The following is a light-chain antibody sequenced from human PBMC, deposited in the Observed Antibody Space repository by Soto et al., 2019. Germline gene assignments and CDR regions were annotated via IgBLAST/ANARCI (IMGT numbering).Light chain of an antibody. Sequence: EIVLTQSPGTLSLSPGERATLSCRASQSVSSIYLAWYQQKPGQAPRLLIYRASSRATGIPDRFSGSGSGTDFTLTICRLEPEDFAVYYCQQYGGSPPYTFGQGTKREI. CDR3: QQYGGSPPYT. CDR2: RAS. CDR1: QSVSSIY. V-gene: IGKV3-20*01. J-gene: IGKJ2*01.